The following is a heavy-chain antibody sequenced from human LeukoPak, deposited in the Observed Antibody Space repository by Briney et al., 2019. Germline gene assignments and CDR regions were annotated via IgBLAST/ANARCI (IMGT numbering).Heavy chain of an antibody. Sequence: PGGSLRLSCAASGFTVSSNYMSWVRQAPGKGLEWVSVIYSGGSTYYADSVKGRFTISRDNSKNTLYLQMNSLRAEDTAVYYCARGYCGGDCYSFDYWGQGTLVTVSS. D-gene: IGHD2-21*02. V-gene: IGHV3-66*01. CDR2: IYSGGST. CDR3: ARGYCGGDCYSFDY. CDR1: GFTVSSNY. J-gene: IGHJ4*02.